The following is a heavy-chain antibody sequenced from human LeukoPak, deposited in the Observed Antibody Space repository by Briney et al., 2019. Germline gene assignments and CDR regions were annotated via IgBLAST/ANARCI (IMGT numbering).Heavy chain of an antibody. CDR3: ARDLQDMTTLYYFDH. CDR1: GFTFSGYG. Sequence: GRSLRLSCAASGFTFSGYGMHWVRQAPGKGMEWVSYISSGSETTYYADSVKGRFTISRDDAKNSLYLQLNSLRDEDTAVYYCARDLQDMTTLYYFDHWGQGTLVTVSS. J-gene: IGHJ4*02. V-gene: IGHV3-48*02. D-gene: IGHD2-15*01. CDR2: ISSGSETT.